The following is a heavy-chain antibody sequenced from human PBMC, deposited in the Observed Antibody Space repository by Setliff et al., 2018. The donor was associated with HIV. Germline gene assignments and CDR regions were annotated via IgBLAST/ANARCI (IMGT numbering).Heavy chain of an antibody. J-gene: IGHJ3*02. CDR1: GGSISSSSYY. D-gene: IGHD6-13*01. CDR3: ERSSGWYLEAFDI. CDR2: IYYSGST. Sequence: SETLSLTCTVSGGSISSSSYYWGWIRQPPGKGLEWIGSIYYSGSTYYNPSLKSRVTISVDTSKNQFSLKLSSVTAADTAVYYCERSSGWYLEAFDIWGQGTMVTVSS. V-gene: IGHV4-39*07.